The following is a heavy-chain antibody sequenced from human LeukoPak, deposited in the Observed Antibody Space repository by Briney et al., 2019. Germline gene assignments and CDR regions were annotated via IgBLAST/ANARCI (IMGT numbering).Heavy chain of an antibody. CDR2: MNHNSGNT. CDR3: ARYEAAAANDAFDI. Sequence: APLKVSCKASGYTFTSYDINWVRQATGQGLWWMGWMNHNSGNTGYAQKFQGRVTITRNTSISTAYMELSSLRSEDTAVYYCARYEAAAANDAFDIWGQGTMVTVSS. CDR1: GYTFTSYD. J-gene: IGHJ3*02. D-gene: IGHD6-13*01. V-gene: IGHV1-8*03.